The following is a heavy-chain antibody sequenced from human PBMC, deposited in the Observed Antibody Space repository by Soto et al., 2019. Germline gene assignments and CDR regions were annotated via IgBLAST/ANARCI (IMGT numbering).Heavy chain of an antibody. Sequence: QVHLVESGGGVVQPGRSLRLSCAASGFTFSSYAMHWVRQAPGKGLEWVAVISYDGSNKYYADSVKGRFTISRDNSKNTLXLQMNSLRAEDTAVYSCARDPMGRYYGSGSYYFDYWGQGTLVTVSS. CDR1: GFTFSSYA. CDR3: ARDPMGRYYGSGSYYFDY. CDR2: ISYDGSNK. D-gene: IGHD3-10*01. J-gene: IGHJ4*02. V-gene: IGHV3-30-3*01.